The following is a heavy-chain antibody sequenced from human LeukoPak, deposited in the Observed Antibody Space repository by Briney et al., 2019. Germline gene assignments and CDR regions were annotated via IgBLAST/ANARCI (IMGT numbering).Heavy chain of an antibody. V-gene: IGHV4-39*01. CDR3: ARVYGSGRSAIREYFDY. CDR1: GGSISSSSYY. Sequence: PSETLSLTCTVSGGSISSSSYYWGWIRQPPGKGLEWIGSIYYSGSTYYNPSLKSRVTISVDTSKNQFSLKLSSVTAADTAVYYCARVYGSGRSAIREYFDYWGQGTLVTVSS. CDR2: IYYSGST. J-gene: IGHJ4*02. D-gene: IGHD3-10*01.